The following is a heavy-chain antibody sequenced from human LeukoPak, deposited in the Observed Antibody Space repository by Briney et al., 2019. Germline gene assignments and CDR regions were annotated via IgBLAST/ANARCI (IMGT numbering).Heavy chain of an antibody. CDR2: INPNSGGT. Sequence: ASVKVSCKASGYTFTGYYMHWVRQAPGQGLEWMGWINPNSGGTNYAQKFQGRVTMTRDTSISTAYMELSRLRSDDTAVYYCARLSNEEYSSSKWYYYYMDVWGKGTTVTVSS. D-gene: IGHD6-6*01. CDR1: GYTFTGYY. V-gene: IGHV1-2*02. CDR3: ARLSNEEYSSSKWYYYYMDV. J-gene: IGHJ6*03.